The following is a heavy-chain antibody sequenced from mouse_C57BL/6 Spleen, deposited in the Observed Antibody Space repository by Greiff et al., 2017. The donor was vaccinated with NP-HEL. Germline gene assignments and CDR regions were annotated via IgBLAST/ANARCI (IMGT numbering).Heavy chain of an antibody. D-gene: IGHD3-3*01. J-gene: IGHJ2*01. Sequence: EVMLVESGGGLVKPGGSLKLSCAASGFTFSSYAMSWVRQTPEKRLEWVATISDGGSYTYYPDNVKGRFTISRDNAKNNLYLQMSHLKSEDTAMYYCARDQGWDFDYWGQGTTLTVSS. V-gene: IGHV5-4*01. CDR3: ARDQGWDFDY. CDR2: ISDGGSYT. CDR1: GFTFSSYA.